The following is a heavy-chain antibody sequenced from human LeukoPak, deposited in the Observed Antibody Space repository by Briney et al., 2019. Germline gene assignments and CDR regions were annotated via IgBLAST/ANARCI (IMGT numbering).Heavy chain of an antibody. CDR2: IYTSGST. CDR3: ARGEMATISGAYYYYYMDV. J-gene: IGHJ6*03. CDR1: GGSISSYY. Sequence: SETLSLTCTVSGGSISSYYWSWIRQPAGKGLEWIGRIYTSGSTNYNPSLKSRVTMSVDTSKNQFSLKLSSVTAADTAVYYCARGEMATISGAYYYYYMDVWGKGTTVTVSS. D-gene: IGHD5-24*01. V-gene: IGHV4-4*07.